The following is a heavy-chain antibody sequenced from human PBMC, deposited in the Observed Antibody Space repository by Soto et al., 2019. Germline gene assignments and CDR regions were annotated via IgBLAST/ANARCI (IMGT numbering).Heavy chain of an antibody. Sequence: PSETLSLTCAVSGGSISSGGYSWSWIRQPPGKGLEWIGYIYHSGSTYYNPSLKSRVTISVDRSKNQFSLKLSSVTAADTAVYYCARCSGYYELPYYYCMDVWGQGTTVTVSS. CDR3: ARCSGYYELPYYYCMDV. CDR2: IYHSGST. J-gene: IGHJ6*02. CDR1: GGSISSGGYS. D-gene: IGHD3-22*01. V-gene: IGHV4-30-2*01.